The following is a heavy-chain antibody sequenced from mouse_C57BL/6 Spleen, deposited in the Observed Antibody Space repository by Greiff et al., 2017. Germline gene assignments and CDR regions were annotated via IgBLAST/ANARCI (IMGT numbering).Heavy chain of an antibody. CDR3: AISPHYYGSSSWFAY. Sequence: QVQLQQPGAELVKPGASVKVSCKASGYTFTSYWMHWVKQRPGQGLEWIGRIHPSDSDTNYNQKFKGKATLTVDKSSSTAYMQLSSLISEDSAVYYCAISPHYYGSSSWFAYWGQGTLVTVSA. D-gene: IGHD1-1*01. CDR2: IHPSDSDT. V-gene: IGHV1-74*01. J-gene: IGHJ3*01. CDR1: GYTFTSYW.